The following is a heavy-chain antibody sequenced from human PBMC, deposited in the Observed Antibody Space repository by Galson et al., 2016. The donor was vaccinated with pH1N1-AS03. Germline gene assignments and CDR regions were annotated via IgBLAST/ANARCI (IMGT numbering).Heavy chain of an antibody. V-gene: IGHV1-3*01. CDR1: GYTFTSYA. D-gene: IGHD5-12*01. Sequence: SVKVSCKASGYTFTSYAMHWVRQAPGQRLEWMGWTNAGNGNTKYSQKFQGRVTITRDTSASTAYMELSSLRSEDTAAYYCARDRGSGYDLFDYYYGMDVWGQGTTVTVSS. CDR2: TNAGNGNT. J-gene: IGHJ6*02. CDR3: ARDRGSGYDLFDYYYGMDV.